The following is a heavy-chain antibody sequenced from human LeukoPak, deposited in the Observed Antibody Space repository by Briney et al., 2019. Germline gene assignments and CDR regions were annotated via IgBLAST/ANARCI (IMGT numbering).Heavy chain of an antibody. J-gene: IGHJ3*02. CDR3: ARGYSSGWYDAFDI. Sequence: GGSLRLSCAASGFTFSSYAMHWVRQAPGKGLEWVAVISYDGSNKYYADSVKGRFTISRDNSKNTLYLQMNSLRAEDTAVYYCARGYSSGWYDAFDIWGQGTMATVSS. V-gene: IGHV3-30-3*01. CDR2: ISYDGSNK. D-gene: IGHD6-19*01. CDR1: GFTFSSYA.